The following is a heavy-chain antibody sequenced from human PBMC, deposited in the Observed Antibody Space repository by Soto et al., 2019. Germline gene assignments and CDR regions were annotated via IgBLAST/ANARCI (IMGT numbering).Heavy chain of an antibody. J-gene: IGHJ5*02. Sequence: ASVKVSCKASGYTFTSYGISWVRQAPGQGLEWMGWISAYNGNTNYAQKLQGRVTMTTDTSTSTAYMELRSLRSDDTAVYYCARGRLLKDGRYFDWLFDNWFDPWGQGTLVTVSS. V-gene: IGHV1-18*01. CDR1: GYTFTSYG. CDR2: ISAYNGNT. CDR3: ARGRLLKDGRYFDWLFDNWFDP. D-gene: IGHD3-9*01.